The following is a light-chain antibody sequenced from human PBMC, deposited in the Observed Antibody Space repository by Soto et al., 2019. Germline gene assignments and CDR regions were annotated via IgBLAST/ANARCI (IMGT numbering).Light chain of an antibody. CDR3: QQYNNWPRT. Sequence: EIVTTQSPATLSVSPGERATLSCRASQSVSSNLAWYQQKPGQAPRLLIYGASTRATGIPARFSGGGSGTEFTLTISSLQSEDFAVYYCQQYNNWPRTFGQGTKVEIK. V-gene: IGKV3-15*01. CDR1: QSVSSN. J-gene: IGKJ1*01. CDR2: GAS.